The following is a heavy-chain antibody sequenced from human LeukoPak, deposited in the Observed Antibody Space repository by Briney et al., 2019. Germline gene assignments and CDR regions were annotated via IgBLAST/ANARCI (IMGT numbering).Heavy chain of an antibody. J-gene: IGHJ4*02. CDR3: AREGAATGTIFIDY. CDR2: IYSGGST. V-gene: IGHV3-66*01. D-gene: IGHD6-13*01. CDR1: GFTVSSNF. Sequence: PGGSLRLSCAASGFTVSSNFMSWVRQAPGKGLEWVSAIYSGGSTYYADSVKGRFTISRDNAKNSLYLQMNSLRAEDTAVYYCAREGAATGTIFIDYWGQGTVVTVSS.